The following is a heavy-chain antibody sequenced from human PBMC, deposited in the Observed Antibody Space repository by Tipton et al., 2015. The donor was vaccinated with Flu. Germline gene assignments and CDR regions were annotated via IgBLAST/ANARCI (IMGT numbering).Heavy chain of an antibody. CDR3: VRGYSSGYRLDY. D-gene: IGHD6-19*01. CDR1: GFTFSSYW. CDR2: INSDGGST. Sequence: SLRLSCAASGFTFSSYWMHWVRQPPGTGLVWVSRINSDGGSTSYADSVKGRFTISRDSAKNTLYLEMNSLRAEDTAMYYCVRGYSSGYRLDYWGQGALVTVSS. J-gene: IGHJ4*02. V-gene: IGHV3-74*01.